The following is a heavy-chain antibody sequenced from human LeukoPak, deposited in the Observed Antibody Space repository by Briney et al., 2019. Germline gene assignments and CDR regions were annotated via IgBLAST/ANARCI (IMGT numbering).Heavy chain of an antibody. CDR3: ASRSIAVAGTNY. D-gene: IGHD6-19*01. J-gene: IGHJ4*02. CDR1: AASISSGGYY. Sequence: SQTLSLTCTVSAASISSGGYYWSWLRQHPGKGLEWIGKIYYSGSTYYNPSLKRRVTISVDTSKNQFSLKLSSGTAADTAVYYCASRSIAVAGTNYWGQGTLVTVSS. CDR2: IYYSGST. V-gene: IGHV4-31*03.